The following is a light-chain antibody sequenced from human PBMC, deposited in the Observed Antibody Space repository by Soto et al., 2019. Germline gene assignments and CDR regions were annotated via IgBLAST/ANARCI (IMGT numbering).Light chain of an antibody. V-gene: IGKV3-20*01. Sequence: EIVLTQSPGTLSLSPGESATLFCRASRSVSSSQVAWYQQKPGQAPRLLIYGASSRATGIPDRFSGVGSETDFTLTISRLEPEDFAVYYCQQYDTSPHTFGQGTKLEIK. J-gene: IGKJ2*01. CDR3: QQYDTSPHT. CDR1: RSVSSSQ. CDR2: GAS.